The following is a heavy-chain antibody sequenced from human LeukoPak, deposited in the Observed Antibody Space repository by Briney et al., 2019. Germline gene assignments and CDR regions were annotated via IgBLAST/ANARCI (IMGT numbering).Heavy chain of an antibody. CDR3: ARGIGSGDSVLHDAFDI. D-gene: IGHD4-17*01. CDR1: GGTFSSYA. Sequence: SVTVSCKASGGTFSSYAISWVRQAPGQGLEWMGGIIPIFGTANYAQKFQGRVTITADESTSTAYMELSSLRSEDTAVYYCARGIGSGDSVLHDAFDIWGQGTMVTVSS. J-gene: IGHJ3*02. V-gene: IGHV1-69*13. CDR2: IIPIFGTA.